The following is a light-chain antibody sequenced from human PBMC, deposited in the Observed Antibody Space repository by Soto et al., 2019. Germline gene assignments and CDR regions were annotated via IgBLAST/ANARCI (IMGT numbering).Light chain of an antibody. V-gene: IGLV1-44*01. CDR1: SSDVGSNT. CDR2: SND. Sequence: VLTQPPSASATPGQRVTISCSGRSSDVGSNTVNWYQQFPGAAPKLLIYSNDQRPSGVPDRFSASKSGTSASLAISGLQSEDEADYYCATWDDSLFGHVFGTGT. J-gene: IGLJ1*01. CDR3: ATWDDSLFGHV.